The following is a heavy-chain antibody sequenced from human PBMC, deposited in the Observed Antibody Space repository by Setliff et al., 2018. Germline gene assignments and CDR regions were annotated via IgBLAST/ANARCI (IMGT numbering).Heavy chain of an antibody. CDR3: ARELTIVVPPALALDV. V-gene: IGHV3-23*01. CDR1: GFTFSTYA. D-gene: IGHD2-2*01. CDR2: ISGSGDNT. J-gene: IGHJ6*04. Sequence: GGSLRLSCAASGFTFSTYALSWVRQAPGKGLEWVSCISGSGDNTHYADSVKGRFTISRDNSENTLYLQMNSLRAEDTAVYYCARELTIVVPPALALDVCGKGTTVTVSS.